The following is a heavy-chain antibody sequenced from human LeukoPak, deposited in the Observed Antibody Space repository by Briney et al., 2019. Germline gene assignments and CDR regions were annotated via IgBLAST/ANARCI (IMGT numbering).Heavy chain of an antibody. Sequence: SETLSLTCAVYGGSFSGYYWSWIRQPPGKGLEWIGEINHSGSTNYNPSLKSRVTISVDTSKNQFSQKLSSVTAADTAVYYCVGGYCSSTSCYAFDYWGQGTLVTVSS. CDR3: VGGYCSSTSCYAFDY. CDR2: INHSGST. J-gene: IGHJ4*02. V-gene: IGHV4-34*01. CDR1: GGSFSGYY. D-gene: IGHD2-2*01.